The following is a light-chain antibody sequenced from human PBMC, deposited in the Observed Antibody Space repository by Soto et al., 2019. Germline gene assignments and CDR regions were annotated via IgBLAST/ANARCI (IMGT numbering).Light chain of an antibody. J-gene: IGKJ3*01. CDR3: QQYGSSPPVT. Sequence: EIVLTQSPGTLSLSPGERATLSCRASQSVSSSYLAWYQQNPRQAPRLLIYGASSRATGIPDRFSGSGSGTDFTLTISRLEPEDFAVYYCQQYGSSPPVTFGPGTKVDIK. CDR2: GAS. CDR1: QSVSSSY. V-gene: IGKV3-20*01.